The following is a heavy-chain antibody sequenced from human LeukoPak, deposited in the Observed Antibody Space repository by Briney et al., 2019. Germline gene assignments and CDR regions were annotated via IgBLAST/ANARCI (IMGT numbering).Heavy chain of an antibody. D-gene: IGHD4-17*01. CDR1: GGSFSLYY. Sequence: SETLSLTCAVYGGSFSLYYWTWIRQPPGKGLEWIGYIYYSGSTNYNPSLKSRVTISVDTSKNQFSLKLSSVTAADTAVYYCARGTRYGDYVNYFDYWGQGTLVTVSS. CDR2: IYYSGST. V-gene: IGHV4-59*01. CDR3: ARGTRYGDYVNYFDY. J-gene: IGHJ4*02.